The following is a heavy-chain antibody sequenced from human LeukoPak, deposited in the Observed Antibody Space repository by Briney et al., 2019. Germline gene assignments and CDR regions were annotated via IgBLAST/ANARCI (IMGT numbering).Heavy chain of an antibody. J-gene: IGHJ4*02. D-gene: IGHD3-16*02. V-gene: IGHV3-7*01. CDR1: GFTFSSYW. CDR2: IKQDGSEK. CDR3: ARGSYDYVWGSYRSELDY. Sequence: PGGSLRLSCAASGFTFSSYWMSWVRQAPGKGLEWVANIKQDGSEKYYVDSVKGRFTISRDNAKNSLYLQMNSLRAEDTAVYYCARGSYDYVWGSYRSELDYWGQGTLVTVSS.